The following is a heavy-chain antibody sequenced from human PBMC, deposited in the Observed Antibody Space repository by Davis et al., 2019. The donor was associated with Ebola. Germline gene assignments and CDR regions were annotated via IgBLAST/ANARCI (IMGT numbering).Heavy chain of an antibody. CDR1: GFTFSIYS. D-gene: IGHD5-12*01. J-gene: IGHJ4*02. Sequence: PGGSLRLSCAASGFTFSIYSMNWVRQAPGKGLEWVSVIYSGGSTYYADSVKGRFTISRDNSKNTLYLQMNSLRAEDTAVYYCAKDSNTGCLDYWGQGTLVTVSS. V-gene: IGHV3-53*01. CDR2: IYSGGST. CDR3: AKDSNTGCLDY.